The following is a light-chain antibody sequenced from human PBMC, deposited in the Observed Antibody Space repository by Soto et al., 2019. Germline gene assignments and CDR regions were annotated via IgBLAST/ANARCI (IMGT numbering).Light chain of an antibody. J-gene: IGKJ1*01. CDR1: QAIRND. V-gene: IGKV1-17*01. CDR3: LQHNTYPRT. CDR2: ATS. Sequence: DIQMTQSPSSLSASVGERVTITCRASQAIRNDLGWYQQKPAKAPKRLIYATSSLQSGVPSRFSGSGSGTEFTLTISSLQPEDSATYYCLQHNTYPRTFGQGTKVDIK.